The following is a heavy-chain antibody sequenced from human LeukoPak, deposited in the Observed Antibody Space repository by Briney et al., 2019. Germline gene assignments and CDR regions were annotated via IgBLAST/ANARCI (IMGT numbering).Heavy chain of an antibody. Sequence: ASVKVSCKASGYTFTGCYIHWVRQAPGQGLDWMGWINSNSGGTNYAQKFQGRVTITRDTSISTAYVEMTGLTSDDTAVYYCARVTAMNYYGMDVWGQGTTVTVSS. CDR3: ARVTAMNYYGMDV. J-gene: IGHJ6*02. V-gene: IGHV1-2*02. CDR2: INSNSGGT. CDR1: GYTFTGCY.